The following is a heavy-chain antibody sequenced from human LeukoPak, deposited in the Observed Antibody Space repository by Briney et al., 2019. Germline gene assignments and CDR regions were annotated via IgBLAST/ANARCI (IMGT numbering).Heavy chain of an antibody. CDR1: GGSFSGYY. D-gene: IGHD5-24*01. CDR2: INHSGST. J-gene: IGHJ4*02. V-gene: IGHV4-34*01. CDR3: AKDFRDGYNHPSYYFDS. Sequence: SETLSLTCAVYGGSFSGYYWSWIRQPPGKGLEWIGEINHSGSTNYNPSLKSRVTISVDTSKNQFSLKLSSVTAADTAVYYCAKDFRDGYNHPSYYFDSWGQGTLVTVSS.